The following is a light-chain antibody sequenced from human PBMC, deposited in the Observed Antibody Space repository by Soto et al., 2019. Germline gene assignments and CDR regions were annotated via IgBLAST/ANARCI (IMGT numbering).Light chain of an antibody. Sequence: SYELTQPLSVSVALGQTAGITCGGDNFGSKSVHWYQQKSGQAPVLVIYRDNNRPSGIPERFSGSNSGNTATLTISGAQAGDEADYYCQVWDSSTTHFVFGAGTKLTVL. CDR2: RDN. V-gene: IGLV3-9*01. CDR1: NFGSKS. J-gene: IGLJ1*01. CDR3: QVWDSSTTHFV.